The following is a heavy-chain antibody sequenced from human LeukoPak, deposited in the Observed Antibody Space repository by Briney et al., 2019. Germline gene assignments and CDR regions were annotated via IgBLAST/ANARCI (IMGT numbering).Heavy chain of an antibody. V-gene: IGHV3-21*01. D-gene: IGHD3-10*01. CDR2: ISSSSSYI. CDR3: ARSPVELARGVEGGDY. CDR1: GFTFSSYS. J-gene: IGHJ4*02. Sequence: GGSLRLSCAASGFTFSSYSMNWVRQAPGKGLEWVSSISSSSSYIYYADSVKGRFTISRDNAKNSLYLQMNSLRAEDTAVYYCARSPVELARGVEGGDYWGQGTLVTV.